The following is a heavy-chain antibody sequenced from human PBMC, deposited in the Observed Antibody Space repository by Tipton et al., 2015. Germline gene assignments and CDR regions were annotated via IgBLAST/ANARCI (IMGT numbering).Heavy chain of an antibody. D-gene: IGHD3-16*02. CDR2: ISYTGIT. Sequence: TLSLTCTVSGVSISSYSWSWIRQPPGKGLEWIGYISYTGITDYNPSLQSRVTISVDTSKNQFSLKLSSLTAADTAVYYCARDIHWGSWRYRGNWFDPWGQGTLVTVSS. CDR3: ARDIHWGSWRYRGNWFDP. J-gene: IGHJ5*02. CDR1: GVSISSYS. V-gene: IGHV4-59*01.